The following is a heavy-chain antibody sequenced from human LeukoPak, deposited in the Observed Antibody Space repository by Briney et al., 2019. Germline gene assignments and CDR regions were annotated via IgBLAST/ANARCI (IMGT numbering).Heavy chain of an antibody. D-gene: IGHD3-22*01. CDR1: GYTFTGYY. CDR3: AREADSPKGFHAVDI. V-gene: IGHV1-2*02. J-gene: IGHJ3*02. Sequence: GASVKVSCKASGYTFTGYYMHWVRQAPGQGLEWMGWINPNSGGTNYAQKFQGRVTMTRDTSISTAYMELSRLRSDDTAVYYCAREADSPKGFHAVDIWGQGTMVSVSS. CDR2: INPNSGGT.